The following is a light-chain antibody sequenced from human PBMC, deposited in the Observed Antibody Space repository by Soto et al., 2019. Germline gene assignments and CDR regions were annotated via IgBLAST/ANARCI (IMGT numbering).Light chain of an antibody. CDR2: DVS. CDR1: SSDVGGYKY. J-gene: IGLJ3*02. Sequence: QSVLTQPSAVSGSPGQSITISCTGTSSDVGGYKYVSWYQQHPGKVPKLLIYDVSNRPSGVSNRFSGSKSGNTASLTISGLQAEDEANYYCTSYRSSSTNVVFGGETKLTVL. V-gene: IGLV2-14*01. CDR3: TSYRSSSTNVV.